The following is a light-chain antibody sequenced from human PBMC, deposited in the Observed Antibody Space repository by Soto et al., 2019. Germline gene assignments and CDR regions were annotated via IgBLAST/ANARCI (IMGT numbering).Light chain of an antibody. CDR2: DVT. CDR3: CSHAGSYTYV. V-gene: IGLV2-11*01. J-gene: IGLJ6*01. CDR1: SSDVGGYNY. Sequence: QSALTQPRSVYGSPGQSLTISCTGTSSDVGGYNYVSWYQQHPGKVHKLMIEDVTKRPSGVPDRFSGSKSGNTASLTISGLQSEDEADYFCCSHAGSYTYVFGTGTQLTVL.